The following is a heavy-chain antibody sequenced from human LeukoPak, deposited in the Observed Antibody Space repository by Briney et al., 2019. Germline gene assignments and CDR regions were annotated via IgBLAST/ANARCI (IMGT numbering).Heavy chain of an antibody. CDR3: ARDGLATYYYYYYMDV. D-gene: IGHD6-6*01. CDR1: GGSISSGSYY. J-gene: IGHJ6*03. Sequence: SETLSLTCTVSGGSISSGSYYWSWIRQPAGKGLEWIGRIYTSGSTNYNPSPKSRVTISVGTSKNQFSLRLSSVTAADTAVYFCARDGLATYYYYYYMDVWGKGPRSPSP. V-gene: IGHV4-61*02. CDR2: IYTSGST.